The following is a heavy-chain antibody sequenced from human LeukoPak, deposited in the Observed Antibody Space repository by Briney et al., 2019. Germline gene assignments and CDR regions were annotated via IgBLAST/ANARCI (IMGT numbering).Heavy chain of an antibody. D-gene: IGHD4-17*01. CDR2: ISGGGGST. J-gene: IGHJ4*02. V-gene: IGHV3-23*01. CDR3: AKLYNDYGDENFDY. CDR1: GFTFSSYV. Sequence: GGSLRLSCAASGFTFSSYVMNWVRRAPGKGLEWVSAISGGGGSTYYADSVKGRFTFSRDNSKNTLYLQMNSLRAEDTAAYYCAKLYNDYGDENFDYWGQGTLVTVSS.